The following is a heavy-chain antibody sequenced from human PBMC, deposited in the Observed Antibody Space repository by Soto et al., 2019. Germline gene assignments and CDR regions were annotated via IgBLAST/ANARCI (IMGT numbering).Heavy chain of an antibody. J-gene: IGHJ5*02. CDR3: ARDQVLRFLEWPGGFDL. V-gene: IGHV1-3*01. Sequence: ASVKVSCKASGYTFTSYAMHWVRQAPGQRLEWMGWINAGNGNAKYSQKFQGRVTITRDTSASTAYMELSSLRSEDTAVYYCARDQVLRFLEWPGGFDLWGQGTLVTVSS. D-gene: IGHD3-3*01. CDR2: INAGNGNA. CDR1: GYTFTSYA.